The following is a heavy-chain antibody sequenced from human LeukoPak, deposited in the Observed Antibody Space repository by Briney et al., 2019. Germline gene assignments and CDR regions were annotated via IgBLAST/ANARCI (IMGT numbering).Heavy chain of an antibody. CDR2: ISNDGNNE. D-gene: IGHD6-13*01. Sequence: GGSLRLSCAASGFTFSSFGMHWVRQAPGKGLEWVAVISNDGNNEYYADSVKGRFTISRDNYKNTLYLQMNSLRAEDTAVYYCAKDRVNWFDPWGQGTLVTVSS. CDR3: AKDRVNWFDP. V-gene: IGHV3-30*18. CDR1: GFTFSSFG. J-gene: IGHJ5*02.